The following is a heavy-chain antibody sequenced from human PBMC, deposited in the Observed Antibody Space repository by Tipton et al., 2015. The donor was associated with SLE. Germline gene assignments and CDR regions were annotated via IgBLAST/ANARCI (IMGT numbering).Heavy chain of an antibody. CDR1: GGSVGNYY. Sequence: TLSLTCTVSGGSVGNYYWSWIRQSPGKGLEWIGYIHYTGGTEYNPSLKSRVTISLDASKNQFSLKLSSVTAADTAVYYCARDSVGLVDNYHYYYMDVWGKGTTVTISS. D-gene: IGHD1-26*01. CDR2: IHYTGGT. CDR3: ARDSVGLVDNYHYYYMDV. J-gene: IGHJ6*03. V-gene: IGHV4-59*02.